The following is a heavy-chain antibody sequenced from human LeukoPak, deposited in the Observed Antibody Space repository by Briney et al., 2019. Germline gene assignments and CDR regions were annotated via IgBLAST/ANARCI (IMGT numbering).Heavy chain of an antibody. Sequence: GASVKVSCKASGYTFTSYGISWVRQAPGQGLEWMGWISAYNGNTNYAQKFQGRVTITADESTSTAYMELSSLRSEDTAVYYCARGAPYYYDSSGYVFLNWGQGTLVTVSS. CDR3: ARGAPYYYDSSGYVFLN. J-gene: IGHJ4*02. CDR2: ISAYNGNT. V-gene: IGHV1-18*01. CDR1: GYTFTSYG. D-gene: IGHD3-22*01.